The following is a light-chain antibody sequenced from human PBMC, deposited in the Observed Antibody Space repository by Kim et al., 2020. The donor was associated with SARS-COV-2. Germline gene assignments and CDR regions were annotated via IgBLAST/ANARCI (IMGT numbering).Light chain of an antibody. Sequence: SITLSCTGSSSDIGGYDYVSWYQQYPGKAPHLMIYDVSNRPSGVSARFSGSKSGNTASLPISGLQTADEADYYCSSYTTTSTPVVFGGGTQLTVL. CDR2: DVS. J-gene: IGLJ2*01. CDR3: SSYTTTSTPVV. CDR1: SSDIGGYDY. V-gene: IGLV2-14*03.